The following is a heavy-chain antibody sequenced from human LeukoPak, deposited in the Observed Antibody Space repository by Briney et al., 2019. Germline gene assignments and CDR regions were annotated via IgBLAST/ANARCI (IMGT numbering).Heavy chain of an antibody. Sequence: GGSLRLSCAASGFTFNSHSMNWVRQAPGKGLEWISYISSSISTIHYADSVKGRFTISRDNAKNSLYLQMDSLRDEDTAVYYCARGDRDYWGQGTLVTVSS. CDR3: ARGDRDY. CDR1: GFTFNSHS. D-gene: IGHD2-21*02. V-gene: IGHV3-48*02. J-gene: IGHJ4*02. CDR2: ISSSISTI.